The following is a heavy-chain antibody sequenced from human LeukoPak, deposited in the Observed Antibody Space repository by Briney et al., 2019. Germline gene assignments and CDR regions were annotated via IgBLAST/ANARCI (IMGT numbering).Heavy chain of an antibody. J-gene: IGHJ4*02. V-gene: IGHV3-30*04. CDR2: ISYVGTNK. Sequence: QTGGSLRLSCAASGFTFSSYAMHWVRQAPGKGLEWVAVISYVGTNKYYADSVKGRFTISRDNSKNTLYLQMNSLRVEDTAVYYCARDGGYFDRLAYFFDYWGQGALVPVSS. D-gene: IGHD3-9*01. CDR1: GFTFSSYA. CDR3: ARDGGYFDRLAYFFDY.